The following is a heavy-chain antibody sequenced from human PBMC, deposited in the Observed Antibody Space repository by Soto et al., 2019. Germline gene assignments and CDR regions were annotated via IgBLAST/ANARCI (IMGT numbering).Heavy chain of an antibody. CDR2: INPNSGGT. Sequence: ASVKVSCTASGYTFTGYYMHWVRQAPGQGLEWMGWINPNSGGTNYAQKFQGWVTMTRDTSISTAYMELSRLRSDDTAVYYCASSITMVRGVTIDDAFDIWGQGTMVTVSS. J-gene: IGHJ3*02. CDR3: ASSITMVRGVTIDDAFDI. V-gene: IGHV1-2*04. D-gene: IGHD3-10*01. CDR1: GYTFTGYY.